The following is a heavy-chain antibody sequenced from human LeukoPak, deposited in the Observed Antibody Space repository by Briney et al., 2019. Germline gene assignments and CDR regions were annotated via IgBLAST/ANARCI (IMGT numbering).Heavy chain of an antibody. V-gene: IGHV3-7*03. Sequence: GGSLRLSCAASGFTFTTNWMTWVRQAPGKGLEWVATINQDGSEKYYVDSVKGRFTISRDNAKNSLFLQMNSLRAEDTAIYYCANPPTVTSFHYWGQGTLVTVSS. D-gene: IGHD4-11*01. CDR2: INQDGSEK. CDR1: GFTFTTNW. CDR3: ANPPTVTSFHY. J-gene: IGHJ4*02.